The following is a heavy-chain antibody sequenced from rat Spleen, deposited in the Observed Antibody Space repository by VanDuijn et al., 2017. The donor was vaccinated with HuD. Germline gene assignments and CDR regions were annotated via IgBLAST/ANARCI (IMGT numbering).Heavy chain of an antibody. Sequence: QVQLMESGPGLVQPSETLSLTCTVSGFSLTSYNVHWVRQPPGKGLEWMGVMWSGGSTDYNSALKSRLSISRDTSKNQVFLKMNSLQSEDTTTYYCARGGYDGTYLYVMDAWGQGASVTVSS. J-gene: IGHJ4*01. CDR1: GFSLTSYN. D-gene: IGHD1-12*02. CDR3: ARGGYDGTYLYVMDA. CDR2: MWSGGST. V-gene: IGHV2-45*01.